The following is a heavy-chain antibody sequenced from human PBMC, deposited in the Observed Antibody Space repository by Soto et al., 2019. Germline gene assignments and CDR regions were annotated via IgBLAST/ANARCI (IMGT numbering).Heavy chain of an antibody. V-gene: IGHV1-18*01. D-gene: IGHD4-17*01. CDR1: GYIFNNYN. CDR2: IKNSNGYT. Sequence: ASVKVSCKASGYIFNNYNIIWVRQAPGQGLEWMGWIKNSNGYTKSAQKFEDRVTITTDTSTNTAYMELRSLRPDDTAIYYCARSDYAFWGQGTLVTVSS. J-gene: IGHJ4*02. CDR3: ARSDYAF.